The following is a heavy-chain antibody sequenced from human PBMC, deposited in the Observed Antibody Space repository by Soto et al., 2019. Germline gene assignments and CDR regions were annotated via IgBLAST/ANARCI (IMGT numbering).Heavy chain of an antibody. CDR2: INPSGGIP. CDR3: AREATAYYSGMDV. Sequence: ASVKVSCKASGDTFTSSYIHWVRQAPGQGLEWLGVINPSGGIPTYAQKFQGRVTMTRDTSTSTVYMELSSLRSDDTGVYYCAREATAYYSGMDVWGQGTTVTVSS. V-gene: IGHV1-46*01. J-gene: IGHJ6*02. CDR1: GDTFTSSY.